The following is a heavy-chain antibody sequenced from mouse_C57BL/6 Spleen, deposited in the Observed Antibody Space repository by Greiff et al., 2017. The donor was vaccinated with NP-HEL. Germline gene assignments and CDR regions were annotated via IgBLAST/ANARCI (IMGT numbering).Heavy chain of an antibody. CDR3: ARERDYGSSYGYFDV. CDR2: IYPRSGNT. V-gene: IGHV1-81*01. J-gene: IGHJ1*03. CDR1: GYTFTSYG. Sequence: QVQLQQSGAELARPGASVKLSCKASGYTFTSYGISWVKQRPGQGLEWIGEIYPRSGNTYYNEKFKGKATLTADKSSSTAYMELRSLTSEDSAVYFCARERDYGSSYGYFDVWGTGTTVTVSS. D-gene: IGHD1-1*01.